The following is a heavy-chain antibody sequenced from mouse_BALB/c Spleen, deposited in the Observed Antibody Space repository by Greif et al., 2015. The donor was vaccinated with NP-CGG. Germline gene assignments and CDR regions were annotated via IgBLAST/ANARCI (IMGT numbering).Heavy chain of an antibody. J-gene: IGHJ4*01. D-gene: IGHD1-1*01. V-gene: IGHV2-2*02. CDR1: GFSLTSYG. CDR3: ARSDYGMDY. CDR2: IWSGGST. Sequence: VQLVESGPGLVQPSQSLSITCTVSGFSLTSYGVHWVRQSPGKGLEWLGVIWSGGSTDHNAAFISRLSIGKDNSMGQLFFKMNSLQANDTAIYYCARSDYGMDYWCQGTSVTVSS.